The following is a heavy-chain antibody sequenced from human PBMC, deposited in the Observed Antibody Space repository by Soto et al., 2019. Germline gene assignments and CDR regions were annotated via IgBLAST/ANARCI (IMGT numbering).Heavy chain of an antibody. V-gene: IGHV1-69*13. J-gene: IGHJ6*02. Sequence: SVKVSCKASGGTFSSYAISWVRQAPGQGLEWMGGIIPIFGTANYAQKFQGRVTITADESTSTAYMELSSLRSEDTAVYYCARDSIGLRSLGNYYYYGMDVWGQGTTVTVSS. CDR3: ARDSIGLRSLGNYYYYGMDV. CDR2: IIPIFGTA. CDR1: GGTFSSYA. D-gene: IGHD4-17*01.